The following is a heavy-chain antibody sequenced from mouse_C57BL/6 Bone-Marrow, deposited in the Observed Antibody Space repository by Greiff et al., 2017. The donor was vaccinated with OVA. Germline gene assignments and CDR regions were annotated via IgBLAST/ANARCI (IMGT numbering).Heavy chain of an antibody. J-gene: IGHJ3*01. CDR3: VRDLFYYYGSSYGFAY. Sequence: EVKLVESGGGLVQPKGSLKLSCAASGFTFNTYAMHWVRQAPGKGLEWVARIRSKSSNYATYYADSVKDRFTISRDDSQSMLYLQMNNLKTEDTAMYYCVRDLFYYYGSSYGFAYWGQGTLVTVSA. V-gene: IGHV10-3*01. CDR1: GFTFNTYA. D-gene: IGHD1-1*01. CDR2: IRSKSSNYAT.